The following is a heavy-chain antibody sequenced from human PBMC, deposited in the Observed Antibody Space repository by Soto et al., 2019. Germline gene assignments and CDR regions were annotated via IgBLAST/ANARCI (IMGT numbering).Heavy chain of an antibody. CDR1: GYTFTSYH. J-gene: IGHJ2*01. CDR3: ARPDFGDYWYFDL. D-gene: IGHD4-17*01. V-gene: IGHV1-69*11. CDR2: IIPALGTA. Sequence: QVQLVQSGAEVKKPGASVKVSCKASGYTFTSYHINWVRQAPGQGLEWMGRIIPALGTATYAQKFQGRVTITADESATTVYMELNSLRSEDTAVYYCARPDFGDYWYFDLWGRGTLVTVSS.